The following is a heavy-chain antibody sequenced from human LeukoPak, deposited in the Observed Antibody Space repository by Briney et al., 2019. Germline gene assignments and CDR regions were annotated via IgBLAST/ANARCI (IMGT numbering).Heavy chain of an antibody. CDR2: ISGGGGST. CDR1: GFTFSSYA. Sequence: GGSLRLSCAASGFTFSSYAMSWVRQAPGKGLEWVSAISGGGGSTYYADSVKGRFTISRDNSKNTLSLQMNSLRAEDTAVYYCAKDHGYSGYDSFDYWGQGTLVTVSS. V-gene: IGHV3-23*01. J-gene: IGHJ4*02. CDR3: AKDHGYSGYDSFDY. D-gene: IGHD5-12*01.